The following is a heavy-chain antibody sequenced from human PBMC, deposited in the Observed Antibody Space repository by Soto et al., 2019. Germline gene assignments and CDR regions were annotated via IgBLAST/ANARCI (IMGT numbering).Heavy chain of an antibody. J-gene: IGHJ6*04. D-gene: IGHD6-19*01. CDR1: RYSFTSCG. CDR3: AREAYSSGWYPDV. CDR2: IYPGDCDT. Sequence: RESLKISGKWPRYSFTSCGRGWGRQIFGKGLEFMGIIYPGDCDTRYSPSFQGQVTISADKSIRTAYLQWSSLKASDTAMSYCAREAYSSGWYPDVWGEGTTVTVSS. V-gene: IGHV5-51*01.